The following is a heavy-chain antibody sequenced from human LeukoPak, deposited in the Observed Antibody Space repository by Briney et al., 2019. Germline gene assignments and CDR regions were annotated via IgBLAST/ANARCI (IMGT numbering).Heavy chain of an antibody. CDR3: ARGGWFGELLFDY. CDR1: GFTFSSYW. V-gene: IGHV3-74*01. D-gene: IGHD3-10*01. J-gene: IGHJ4*02. CDR2: INSDGRST. Sequence: GGPLRLSCAASGFTFSSYWMHWVRQAPGKGLVWVSRINSDGRSTSQADFVKGRFTISRDNAKNTLYLQMNSLRAEDTALYYCARGGWFGELLFDYWGQGTLVTVSS.